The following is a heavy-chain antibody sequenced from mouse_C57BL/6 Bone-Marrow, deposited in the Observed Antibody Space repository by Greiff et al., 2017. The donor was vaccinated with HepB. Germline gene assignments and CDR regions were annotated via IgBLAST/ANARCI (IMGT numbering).Heavy chain of an antibody. J-gene: IGHJ1*03. V-gene: IGHV1-42*01. CDR3: ARSGLYWYFDV. D-gene: IGHD2-13*01. CDR1: GYSFTGYY. CDR2: INPSTGGT. Sequence: VQLQQSGPELVKPGASVKISCKASGYSFTGYYMNWVKQSPEKSLEWIGEINPSTGGTTYNQKFKAKATLTVDKSSSTAYMQLKSLTSADSAVYYCARSGLYWYFDVWGTGTTVTVSS.